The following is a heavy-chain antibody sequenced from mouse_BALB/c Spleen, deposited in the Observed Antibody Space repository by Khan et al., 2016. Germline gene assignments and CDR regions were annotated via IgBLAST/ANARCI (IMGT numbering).Heavy chain of an antibody. CDR1: GFTFSSYA. Sequence: EVELVESGGGLVKPGGSLKLSCAASGFTFSSYAMSWVRQTPEKRLEWVASISSGGSSFYPDIFKGRFTISSDNARNILYLQMNSLRSEDTAMYYWSSKVYYFDYWCQGTTLTVSS. CDR3: SSKVYYFDY. V-gene: IGHV5-6-5*01. J-gene: IGHJ2*01. CDR2: ISSGGSS.